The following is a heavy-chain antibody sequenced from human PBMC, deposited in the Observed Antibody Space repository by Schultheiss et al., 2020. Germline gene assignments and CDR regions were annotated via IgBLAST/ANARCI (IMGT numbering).Heavy chain of an antibody. D-gene: IGHD4-17*01. CDR1: GGSFSGYY. J-gene: IGHJ4*02. V-gene: IGHV4-59*08. CDR3: ARHDYGDYVRFPDY. CDR2: IYYSGST. Sequence: SETLSLTCAVYGGSFSGYYWSWIRQPPGKGLEWIGYIYYSGSTNYNPSLKSRVTISVDTSKNQFSLKLSSVTAADTAVYYCARHDYGDYVRFPDYWGQGTLVTGSA.